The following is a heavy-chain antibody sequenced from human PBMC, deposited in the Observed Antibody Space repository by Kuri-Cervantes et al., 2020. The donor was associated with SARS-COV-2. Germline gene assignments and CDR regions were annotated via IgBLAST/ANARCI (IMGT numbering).Heavy chain of an antibody. CDR1: GGSISSSNW. D-gene: IGHD3-10*01. Sequence: GSLRLSCAVSGGSISSSNWWSWVRQPPGKGLEWIGEIHRTGTTSYNPPLESRVTISVDRSKNQFSLTLRSVTAADTAVYYCAFNYGTGSYFYWGQGTLVTVSS. CDR3: AFNYGTGSYFY. J-gene: IGHJ4*02. V-gene: IGHV4-4*02. CDR2: IHRTGTT.